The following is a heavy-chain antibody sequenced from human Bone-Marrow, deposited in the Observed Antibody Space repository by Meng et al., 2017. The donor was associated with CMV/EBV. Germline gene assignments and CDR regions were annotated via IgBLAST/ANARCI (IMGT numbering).Heavy chain of an antibody. J-gene: IGHJ1*01. CDR3: ATGPPRGVVVPAARRGYFQH. D-gene: IGHD2-2*01. CDR1: GGSFSGYY. V-gene: IGHV4-34*01. Sequence: GSLRLSCAVYGGSFSGYYWSWIRQPPGKGLEWIGEINHSGSTNYNPSLKSRVTISVDTSKNQFSLKLSSVTAADTAVYYCATGPPRGVVVPAARRGYFQHWGQGTLVTVLL. CDR2: INHSGST.